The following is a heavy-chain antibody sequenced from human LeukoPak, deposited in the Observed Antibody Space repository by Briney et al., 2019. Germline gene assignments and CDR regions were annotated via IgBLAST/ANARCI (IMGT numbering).Heavy chain of an antibody. CDR1: GFTFSSYA. J-gene: IGHJ4*02. CDR2: ISGSGGST. V-gene: IGHV3-23*01. Sequence: GGSLRLSCAASGFTFSSYAMSWVRQAPGKGLEWVSAISGSGGSTYYADSVKGRFTIPRDNSKNTLYLQMNSLRAEDTAVYYCAKVWGIAAAGTGGYWGQGTLVTVSS. CDR3: AKVWGIAAAGTGGY. D-gene: IGHD6-13*01.